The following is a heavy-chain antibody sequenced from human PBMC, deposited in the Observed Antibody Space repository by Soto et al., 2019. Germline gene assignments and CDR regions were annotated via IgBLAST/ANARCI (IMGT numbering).Heavy chain of an antibody. CDR1: ADSFSHYY. CDR2: IDHSGNN. Sequence: QVQLQQWGAGLLKPSETLSLTCAVPADSFSHYYWSWLRQPPGKGLEWIGEIDHSGNNNYSPSLMSRVTISLDTSKNQFSLKLNSVTAADTGVYYCVGGRGRLVGFDYWGQGTLVTVSS. J-gene: IGHJ4*02. D-gene: IGHD1-26*01. V-gene: IGHV4-34*01. CDR3: VGGRGRLVGFDY.